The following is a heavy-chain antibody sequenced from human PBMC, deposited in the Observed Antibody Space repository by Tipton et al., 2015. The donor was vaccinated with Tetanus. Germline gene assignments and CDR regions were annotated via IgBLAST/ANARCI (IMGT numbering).Heavy chain of an antibody. CDR2: IYSSGST. J-gene: IGHJ4*02. CDR1: GVSISGGRYY. V-gene: IGHV4-31*03. D-gene: IGHD1-26*01. Sequence: GLVKPSQTLSLTCTVSGVSISGGRYYWSWIRQRPGKGLEWIGDIYSSGSTYTDPSLKGRATISVDTSENQFSLRLNSVTAADTAVYYCARDQARGARGWNYFDFWGLGTLVTVSS. CDR3: ARDQARGARGWNYFDF.